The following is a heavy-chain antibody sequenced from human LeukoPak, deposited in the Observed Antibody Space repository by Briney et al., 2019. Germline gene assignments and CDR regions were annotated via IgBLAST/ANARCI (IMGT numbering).Heavy chain of an antibody. J-gene: IGHJ3*02. Sequence: SETLSLTCTVSGGSISSYYWSWIRQPPGKGLEWIGYIYYTGGTSYNPSLKSRVTISVDTSKNQFSLKLSSVTAADTAVYYCARGPLNYYDSSGYISPDYAFDIWGQGTMVTVSS. D-gene: IGHD3-22*01. V-gene: IGHV4-59*01. CDR2: IYYTGGT. CDR1: GGSISSYY. CDR3: ARGPLNYYDSSGYISPDYAFDI.